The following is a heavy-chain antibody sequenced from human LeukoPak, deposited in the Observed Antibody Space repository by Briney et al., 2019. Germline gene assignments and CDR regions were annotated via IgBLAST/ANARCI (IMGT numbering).Heavy chain of an antibody. D-gene: IGHD2-8*02. Sequence: GESLKISCKGSGYNFPNDWIGWVRQMPGKGLEWMGIIYPDDFDTRYSPSFQGQVTISADKSISTAYLLWNSLKASDTAIYYCGRGGHCTGGPCYSYFRDWGQGTLVTVSS. V-gene: IGHV5-51*01. CDR2: IYPDDFDT. J-gene: IGHJ1*01. CDR1: GYNFPNDW. CDR3: GRGGHCTGGPCYSYFRD.